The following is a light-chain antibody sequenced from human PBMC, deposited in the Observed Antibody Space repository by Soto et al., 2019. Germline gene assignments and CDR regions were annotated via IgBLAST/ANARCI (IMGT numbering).Light chain of an antibody. J-gene: IGKJ4*01. CDR3: QQYGSSPLLLT. V-gene: IGKV3-20*01. Sequence: EIVLTQSPGTLSLSPGERATLSCRASQSVSSSYLAWYQQKPGQAPRLLIYGASSRATGIPDRFSGSGSGTDFPLTISRLEPEDFAVYYCQQYGSSPLLLTFGGGTKVEIK. CDR1: QSVSSSY. CDR2: GAS.